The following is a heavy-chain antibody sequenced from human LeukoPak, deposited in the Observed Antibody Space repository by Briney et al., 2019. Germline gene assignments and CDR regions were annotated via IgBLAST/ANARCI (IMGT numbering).Heavy chain of an antibody. V-gene: IGHV4-39*07. CDR1: GGSISSSSYY. D-gene: IGHD3-9*01. Sequence: SETLSLTCTVSGGSISSSSYYWGWIRQPPGKGLEWIGSIYYSGSTNYNPSLKSRVTISVDTSKNQFSLKLSSVTAADTAVYYCARCSEYYDILTGRLIPYYYYGMDVWGQGTTVTVSS. CDR2: IYYSGST. CDR3: ARCSEYYDILTGRLIPYYYYGMDV. J-gene: IGHJ6*02.